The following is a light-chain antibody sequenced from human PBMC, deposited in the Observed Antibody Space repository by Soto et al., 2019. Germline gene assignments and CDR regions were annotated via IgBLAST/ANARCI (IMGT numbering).Light chain of an antibody. Sequence: EIVLSQSPGTLSLSQGERATLSCRASQSVSSSYLAWYQQKPGQAPRLLIYGASSRATGIPDRFSGSGSGTDFTLTIGRLEPEDFAVYYCQQYGSSPLTFGGGTNVDI. CDR1: QSVSSSY. CDR3: QQYGSSPLT. V-gene: IGKV3-20*01. J-gene: IGKJ4*01. CDR2: GAS.